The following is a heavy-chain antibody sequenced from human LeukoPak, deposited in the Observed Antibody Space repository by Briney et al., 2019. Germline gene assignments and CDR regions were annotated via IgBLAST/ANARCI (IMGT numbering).Heavy chain of an antibody. CDR3: ARIITGEGNTDY. Sequence: EGSLRLSCAASGFTFSSYSMNWVRQAPGKGLEWVSSISSSSSYIYYADSVKGRFTISRDNAKNTLYLQMNSLRAEDTAVYYCARIITGEGNTDYWGQGTLVTVSS. V-gene: IGHV3-21*01. CDR2: ISSSSSYI. D-gene: IGHD7-27*01. CDR1: GFTFSSYS. J-gene: IGHJ4*02.